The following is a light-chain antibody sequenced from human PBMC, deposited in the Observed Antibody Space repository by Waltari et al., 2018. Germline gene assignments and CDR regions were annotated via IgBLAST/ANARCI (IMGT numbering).Light chain of an antibody. Sequence: DIQMTQSPSTLSASVGDRVTITCRASQSILTWLAWYHQKPGKAPKLRIYKASNLQSGVPSRFSGSGSGTEFTLTISSLQPDDFATYYCQQYSSHYTFGQGTKLEIK. CDR2: KAS. CDR3: QQYSSHYT. V-gene: IGKV1-5*03. J-gene: IGKJ2*01. CDR1: QSILTW.